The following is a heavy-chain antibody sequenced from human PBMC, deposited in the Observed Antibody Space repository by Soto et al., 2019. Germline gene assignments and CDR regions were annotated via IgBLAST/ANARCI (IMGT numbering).Heavy chain of an antibody. Sequence: SVKVSCKASGGTFSSYAFSWVRQAPGQGLEWMGGIIPIFGTANYTQNFQGRVTITADESTSTSYMELSSLRSEDTAVYYCARAYCSGGSCPYGMDVWGQGTTVTVS. CDR3: ARAYCSGGSCPYGMDV. CDR2: IIPIFGTA. D-gene: IGHD2-15*01. CDR1: GGTFSSYA. V-gene: IGHV1-69*13. J-gene: IGHJ6*02.